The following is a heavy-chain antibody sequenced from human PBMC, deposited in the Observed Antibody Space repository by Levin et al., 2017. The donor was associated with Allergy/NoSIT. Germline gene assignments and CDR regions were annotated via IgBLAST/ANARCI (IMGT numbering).Heavy chain of an antibody. Sequence: QTGGSLRLSCAASGFTFSSYAMSWVRQAPGKGLEWVSAISGSGGSTYYADSVKGRFTISRDNSKNTLNLQMNSLRAEDTAVYYCAKDLDYDRSGSLDYWGQGTLVTVSS. CDR2: ISGSGGST. D-gene: IGHD3-22*01. CDR3: AKDLDYDRSGSLDY. V-gene: IGHV3-23*01. CDR1: GFTFSSYA. J-gene: IGHJ4*02.